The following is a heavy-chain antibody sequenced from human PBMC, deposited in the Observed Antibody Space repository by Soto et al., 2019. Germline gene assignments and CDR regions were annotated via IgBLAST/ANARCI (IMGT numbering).Heavy chain of an antibody. Sequence: QVQLVESGGGVVQPGRSLRLSCAASGFTFSSYAMHWVRQAPGKGLEWVAVISYDGSNKYYADSVKGRFTISRDNSKNTLYLQMNSLRAEDTAVYYCARDRVEQWLVPGDHYYGMDVWGQGTTVTVSS. CDR2: ISYDGSNK. V-gene: IGHV3-30-3*01. J-gene: IGHJ6*02. CDR1: GFTFSSYA. D-gene: IGHD6-19*01. CDR3: ARDRVEQWLVPGDHYYGMDV.